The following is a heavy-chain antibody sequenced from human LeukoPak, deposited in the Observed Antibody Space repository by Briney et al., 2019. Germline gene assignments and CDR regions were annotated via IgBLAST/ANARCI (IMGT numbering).Heavy chain of an antibody. Sequence: PGGSLRLSCAASGFKFSDHYIDWVRQAPGKGLEWVGRSRNKASSYTTEYAASVEGRFTISRDVSESSLYLQMNSLRAEDTALYYCAKMLIYGSVQRGGYFDYWGQGTLVTVSS. CDR1: GFKFSDHY. CDR3: AKMLIYGSVQRGGYFDY. D-gene: IGHD6-19*01. V-gene: IGHV3-72*01. J-gene: IGHJ4*02. CDR2: SRNKASSYTT.